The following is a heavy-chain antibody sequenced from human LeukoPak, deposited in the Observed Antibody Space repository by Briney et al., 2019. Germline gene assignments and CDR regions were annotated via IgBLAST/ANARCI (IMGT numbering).Heavy chain of an antibody. D-gene: IGHD6-6*01. Sequence: SETLSLTCTVSGGSISSSGSYWGWIRQPPGKGLEWIGSIYYSGNTYNPSLKSRVTISVDTSKNQFSLNLTSVNAADTAVYYCARVMAARREDLNWFDHWGQGTLVTVSS. V-gene: IGHV4-39*07. CDR2: IYYSGNT. CDR3: ARVMAARREDLNWFDH. CDR1: GGSISSSGSY. J-gene: IGHJ5*02.